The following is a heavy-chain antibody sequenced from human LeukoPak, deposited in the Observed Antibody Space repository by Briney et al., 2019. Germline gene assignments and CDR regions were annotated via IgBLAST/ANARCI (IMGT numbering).Heavy chain of an antibody. Sequence: ASVKVSCKAAGYTFTGYYIHWVRQAPGQGLEWMGWINPNSGGTNYAQKFQGRVTMTRDTSISTAYMELSSLRSEDTAVYYCARHPSRSYYNNQPALDPWGQGTLVTVSS. CDR1: GYTFTGYY. V-gene: IGHV1-2*02. J-gene: IGHJ5*02. CDR2: INPNSGGT. D-gene: IGHD3-10*01. CDR3: ARHPSRSYYNNQPALDP.